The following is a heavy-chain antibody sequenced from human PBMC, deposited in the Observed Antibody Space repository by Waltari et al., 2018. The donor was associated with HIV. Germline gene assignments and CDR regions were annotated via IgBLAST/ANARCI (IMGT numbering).Heavy chain of an antibody. CDR3: AKNLGNYGSGFD. CDR2: ISGSGGST. V-gene: IGHV3-23*01. D-gene: IGHD3-10*01. J-gene: IGHJ4*02. CDR1: GFTSSSYA. Sequence: EVQLLESGGGLVQPGGSLRLSCAASGFTSSSYAMSWVRQAPGKGLEWVSAISGSGGSTYYADSVKGRFTISRDNSKNTLYLQMNSLRAEDTAVYYCAKNLGNYGSGFDWGQGTLVTVSS.